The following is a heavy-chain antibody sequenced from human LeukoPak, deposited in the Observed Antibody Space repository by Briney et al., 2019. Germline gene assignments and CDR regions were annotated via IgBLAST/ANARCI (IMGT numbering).Heavy chain of an antibody. CDR2: IKQDGSGK. J-gene: IGHJ5*02. CDR3: ARLGGYCSSTSCSTTNWIDP. D-gene: IGHD2-2*01. V-gene: IGHV3-7*01. Sequence: GGSLRLSCAASGFTFSSYWMSWVRQAPGKGLEWVANIKQDGSGKYYVDSVKGRFTISRDNAKNSLYLQMNSLRADDTAVYYCARLGGYCSSTSCSTTNWIDPWGQGTLVTVSS. CDR1: GFTFSSYW.